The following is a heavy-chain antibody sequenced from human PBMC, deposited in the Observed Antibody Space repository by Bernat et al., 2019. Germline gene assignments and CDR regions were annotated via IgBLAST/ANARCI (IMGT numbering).Heavy chain of an antibody. Sequence: EVQLVESGGGLVQPGGSLRLSCAASGFSFSDHYMDWVRQAPGKGLEWVGRIGDKGSNHNTQYAASVKGIFTISRDDSKNSLYLQMNSLKMEDTAVYYCASFRWNDRGTDYWGRGTLVTVSS. CDR3: ASFRWNDRGTDY. CDR1: GFSFSDHY. CDR2: IGDKGSNHNT. J-gene: IGHJ4*02. V-gene: IGHV3-72*01. D-gene: IGHD1-1*01.